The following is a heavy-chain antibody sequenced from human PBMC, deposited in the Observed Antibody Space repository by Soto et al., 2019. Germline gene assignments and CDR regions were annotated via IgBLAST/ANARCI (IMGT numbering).Heavy chain of an antibody. Sequence: KLSCKPSGGTVGSYAIRWVRQPPAQAPALVGGVITIFGTAHSAEKLQGRVTITADKSTRTAYMAMSSLRSEDTAVYYSARFHYDILTGAAPYYYGMDVWCQGTPVTDS. CDR3: ARFHYDILTGAAPYYYGMDV. D-gene: IGHD3-9*01. V-gene: IGHV1-69*06. CDR2: VITIFGTA. CDR1: GGTVGSYA. J-gene: IGHJ6*02.